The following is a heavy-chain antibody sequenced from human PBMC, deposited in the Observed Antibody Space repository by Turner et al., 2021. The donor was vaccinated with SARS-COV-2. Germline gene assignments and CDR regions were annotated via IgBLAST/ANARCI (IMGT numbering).Heavy chain of an antibody. J-gene: IGHJ4*02. D-gene: IGHD2-2*01. V-gene: IGHV3-53*04. CDR2: MYSGGQT. Sequence: EVQLVESVGGLAQPGGSLALSCAASGLTVYTNYMTWVRQAPGKGLEWVSVMYSGGQTYYADSEKGRFTISRHSSKNTLYLQMNSLRPEDTAMYYCTTSPAVGYWGQGTLVTVSS. CDR1: GLTVYTNY. CDR3: TTSPAVGY.